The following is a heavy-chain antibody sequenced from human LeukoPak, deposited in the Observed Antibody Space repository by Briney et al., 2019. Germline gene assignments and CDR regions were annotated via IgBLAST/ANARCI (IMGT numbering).Heavy chain of an antibody. D-gene: IGHD2-2*01. CDR1: GYTFTSYW. CDR3: AKTKIPTAPWAAFDI. J-gene: IGHJ3*02. V-gene: IGHV5-51*01. CDR2: IYPGDSDT. Sequence: GESLKISCKVSGYTFTSYWIGWVRQMPGKGLEWIGIIYPGDSDTRYSPSFQGQVTISADTSISSAYLQWSSLKASDTAMYYCAKTKIPTAPWAAFDIWGQGAMVTVSS.